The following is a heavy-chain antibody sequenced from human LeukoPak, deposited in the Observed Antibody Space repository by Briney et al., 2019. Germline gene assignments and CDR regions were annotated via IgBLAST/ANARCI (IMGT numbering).Heavy chain of an antibody. CDR1: GFSFSSYA. D-gene: IGHD6-19*01. V-gene: IGHV3-23*01. CDR3: AKRVSGWYLIDY. Sequence: PGGSLRLSCAAPGFSFSSYAMSWVRQAPGKGLEWVSAITGSGVSTYYADSVKGRFTISKDNSKNTLYLQMNSLRAEDTAVYYCAKRVSGWYLIDYWGQGALVTVSS. CDR2: ITGSGVST. J-gene: IGHJ4*02.